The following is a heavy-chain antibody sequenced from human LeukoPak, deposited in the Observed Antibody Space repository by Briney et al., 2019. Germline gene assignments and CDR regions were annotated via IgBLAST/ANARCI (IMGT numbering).Heavy chain of an antibody. V-gene: IGHV1-69*13. CDR3: ARGVTMVRGHFDY. CDR1: GGTFSSYA. Sequence: ASVKVSCKASGGTFSSYAISWVRQAPRQGLEWMGGIIPIFGTANYAQKFQGRVTITADESTSTAYMELSSLRSEDTAVYYCARGVTMVRGHFDYWGQGTLVTVSS. D-gene: IGHD3-10*01. J-gene: IGHJ4*02. CDR2: IIPIFGTA.